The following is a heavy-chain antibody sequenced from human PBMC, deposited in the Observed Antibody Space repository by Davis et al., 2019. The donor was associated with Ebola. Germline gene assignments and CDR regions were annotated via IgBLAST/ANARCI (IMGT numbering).Heavy chain of an antibody. D-gene: IGHD3-10*01. CDR3: ARERGSGENDY. CDR1: GYTFTSYD. Sequence: ASVKVSCKASGYTFTSYDINWVRQATGQGLEWMGWINPNSGGTTYAQKFQGWVTMTRDTSISTAYMELSRLRSDDTAVYYCARERGSGENDYWGQGTLVTVSS. J-gene: IGHJ4*02. CDR2: INPNSGGT. V-gene: IGHV1-2*04.